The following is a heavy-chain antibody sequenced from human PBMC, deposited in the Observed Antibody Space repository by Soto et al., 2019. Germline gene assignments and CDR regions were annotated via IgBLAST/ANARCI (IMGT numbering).Heavy chain of an antibody. CDR1: GFTFSNYA. J-gene: IGHJ4*02. CDR3: ARHLQVDSGYSKSNSWGQGTLVTVSSGKGSLASVKVSCKASGYTFTSYGISWVRQAPGQGLDY. Sequence: GGSLRLSCASSGFTFSNYAMSWVRQAPGKGLEWVSAISGGGDRTYYADSMQGRFSISRDNSKNTLYLHLTSLRAEDMAVYYCARHLQVDSGYSKSNSWGQGTLVTVSSGKGSLASVKVSCKASGYTFTSYGISWVRQAPGQGLDYWGQGTLVAVSS. CDR2: ISGGGDRT. V-gene: IGHV3-23*01. D-gene: IGHD3-22*01.